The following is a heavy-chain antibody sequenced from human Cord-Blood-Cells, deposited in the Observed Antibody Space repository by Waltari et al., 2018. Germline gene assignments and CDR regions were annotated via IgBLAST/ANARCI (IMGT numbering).Heavy chain of an antibody. CDR2: ISAYNGNT. CDR3: ARKWATVTTPGSYYYYGMDV. D-gene: IGHD4-17*01. Sequence: QVQLVQSGAEVKKPGASVKVSCKASGYTFTSYGISWVRQAPGQGLEWMGWISAYNGNTNYAQKLQGRVTMTTDTSTSTAYMELRSLRSDDTAVYYCARKWATVTTPGSYYYYGMDVWGQGTTVTVSS. V-gene: IGHV1-18*01. CDR1: GYTFTSYG. J-gene: IGHJ6*02.